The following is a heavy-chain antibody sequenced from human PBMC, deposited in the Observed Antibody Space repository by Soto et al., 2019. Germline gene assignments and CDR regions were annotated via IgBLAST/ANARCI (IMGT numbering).Heavy chain of an antibody. Sequence: DVQLLESGGGLVQPGGSLTLSCAASRFTFSDFAMSSVRQAPGKGLEWVSSIGGGGTDTYYADSVKGRFTISRDNSKNTLYLQMDSLRDEDTAVYYCAKDAVPYNGKWDWFDSWGQGTLVIVSS. CDR2: IGGGGTDT. V-gene: IGHV3-23*01. CDR3: AKDAVPYNGKWDWFDS. D-gene: IGHD1-20*01. J-gene: IGHJ5*01. CDR1: RFTFSDFA.